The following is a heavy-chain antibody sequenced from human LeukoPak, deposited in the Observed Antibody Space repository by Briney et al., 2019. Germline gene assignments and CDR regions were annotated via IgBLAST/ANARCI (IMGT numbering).Heavy chain of an antibody. D-gene: IGHD5-24*01. Sequence: SETMSLTCTVSGGSISSYYWSWIRQPPGKGLEWIGYIYYSGSTNYNPSLKSRVTISVDTSKNQFSLKLSSVTAADTVVYYRARDGIRDGYNLGWFDPWGQGTLVTVSS. V-gene: IGHV4-59*01. CDR1: GGSISSYY. CDR3: ARDGIRDGYNLGWFDP. J-gene: IGHJ5*02. CDR2: IYYSGST.